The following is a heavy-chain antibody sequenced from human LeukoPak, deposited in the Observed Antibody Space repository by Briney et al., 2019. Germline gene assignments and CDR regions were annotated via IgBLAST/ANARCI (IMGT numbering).Heavy chain of an antibody. Sequence: SETLSLTCTVSGGSISSYYWSWIRQPAGKGLEWIGRIYTSGSTNYNPSLKSRVTISVDTSKNHFSLKLSSVTAADTAVYFCARLPRYCSGGSCFVWFDTWGQGTLVTVSS. CDR2: IYTSGST. CDR3: ARLPRYCSGGSCFVWFDT. V-gene: IGHV4-4*07. D-gene: IGHD2-15*01. CDR1: GGSISSYY. J-gene: IGHJ5*02.